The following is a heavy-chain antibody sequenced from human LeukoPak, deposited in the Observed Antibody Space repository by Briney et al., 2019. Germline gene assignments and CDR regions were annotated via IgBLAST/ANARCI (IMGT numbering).Heavy chain of an antibody. CDR2: ISGSGGST. CDR3: AKVSTVTTPYFDY. Sequence: PGGSLRLSCAASGFTFSSYAMSWVRQALGKGLEWVSAISGSGGSTYYADSVKGRFTISSDNSKNTLYLQMNSLRAEDTAVYYCAKVSTVTTPYFDYWGQGTLVTVSS. CDR1: GFTFSSYA. J-gene: IGHJ4*02. D-gene: IGHD4-17*01. V-gene: IGHV3-23*01.